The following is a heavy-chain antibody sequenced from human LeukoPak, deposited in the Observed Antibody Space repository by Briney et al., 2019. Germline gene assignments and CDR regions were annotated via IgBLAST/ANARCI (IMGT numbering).Heavy chain of an antibody. CDR1: GFSISARGMR. J-gene: IGHJ4*02. V-gene: IGHV2-70*04. D-gene: IGHD3-10*01. CDR2: IDWDDDK. Sequence: SGPALVKATQTLTLTCTFSGFSISARGMRVSWIRQPPGKALEWLARIDWDDDKFYSTSLKTRLTISKDTSKNQVVLTMTNMDPVDAATYYCARTYYYGSGSYLTYYFDYWGQGTLVTVSS. CDR3: ARTYYYGSGSYLTYYFDY.